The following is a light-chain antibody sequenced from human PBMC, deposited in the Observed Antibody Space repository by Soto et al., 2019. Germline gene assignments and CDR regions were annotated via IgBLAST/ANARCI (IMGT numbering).Light chain of an antibody. V-gene: IGKV3-11*01. CDR2: DTY. Sequence: VLIQSPATLSLSPGERATLSCRASQSIGIVLAWYQQKPGQAPRLLIYDTYNRATGVPARFSGSGSGTDFTLTISSLEPEDFAVYYCQHRFNWPVTFGGGSKVEIK. CDR3: QHRFNWPVT. J-gene: IGKJ4*01. CDR1: QSIGIV.